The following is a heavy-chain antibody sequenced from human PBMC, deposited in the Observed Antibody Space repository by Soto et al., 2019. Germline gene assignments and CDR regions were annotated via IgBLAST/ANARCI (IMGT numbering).Heavy chain of an antibody. V-gene: IGHV1-69*13. Sequence: RASVKVSCKASGGTFSSYAISWVRQAPGQGLEWMGGIIPIFGTANYAQKFQGRVTITADESTSTAYMELSSLRSEDTAVYYCASRFDYGDYFGSDYWGQGTLVTVSS. J-gene: IGHJ4*02. D-gene: IGHD4-17*01. CDR2: IIPIFGTA. CDR1: GGTFSSYA. CDR3: ASRFDYGDYFGSDY.